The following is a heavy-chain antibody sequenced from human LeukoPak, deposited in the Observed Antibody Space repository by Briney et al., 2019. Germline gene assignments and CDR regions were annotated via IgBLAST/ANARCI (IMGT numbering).Heavy chain of an antibody. CDR2: ISSSSSTI. CDR1: GFTLSSYS. CDR3: ATLVVPAAIAYYYMDV. J-gene: IGHJ6*03. V-gene: IGHV3-48*01. Sequence: PGGSLRLSCAASGFTLSSYSMNWVRQAPGKGLEWVSYISSSSSTICYADSVKGRFTISRDNAEDSLYLQMNSLRAEDTAVYYCATLVVPAAIAYYYMDVWGKGTTVTVSS. D-gene: IGHD2-2*02.